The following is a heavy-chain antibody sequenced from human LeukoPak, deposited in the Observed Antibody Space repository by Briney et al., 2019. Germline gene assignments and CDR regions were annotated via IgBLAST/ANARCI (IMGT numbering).Heavy chain of an antibody. CDR2: INPGATTT. Sequence: GGSLRLSCAASGFTFSSSSMSWVRQAPGKGLEWVSTINPGATTTFYADSAKGRFTISRDNSKNTVYLQINNVRAEDRAVYYCAKAFRIFDSWGRGTMVTVS. CDR3: AKAFRIFDS. D-gene: IGHD2-15*01. CDR1: GFTFSSSS. V-gene: IGHV3-23*01. J-gene: IGHJ4*02.